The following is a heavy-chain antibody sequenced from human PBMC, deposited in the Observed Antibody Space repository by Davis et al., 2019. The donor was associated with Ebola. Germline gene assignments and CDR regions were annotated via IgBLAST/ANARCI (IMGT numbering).Heavy chain of an antibody. CDR1: GSTFSSYE. Sequence: PGGSLRLSCAASGSTFSSYEMNWVRQAPGKGLEWISYISNTGSTIFYADSAKGRFTISRDTAQNSVYLEMNSLRAEDTALYYCARFIAAAATRNFYGMDVWGQGTTVTVSS. V-gene: IGHV3-48*03. J-gene: IGHJ6*02. CDR2: ISNTGSTI. D-gene: IGHD6-13*01. CDR3: ARFIAAAATRNFYGMDV.